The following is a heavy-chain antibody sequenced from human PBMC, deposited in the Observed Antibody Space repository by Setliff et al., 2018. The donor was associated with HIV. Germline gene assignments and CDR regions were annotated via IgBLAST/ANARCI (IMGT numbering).Heavy chain of an antibody. D-gene: IGHD5-18*01. CDR3: AGGGYSYGFGRHRAYFQY. Sequence: PSETLSLTCAVYGGSFSAYYWSWIRQTPGKGLEWIGEINHSGGTNYNPSLKSRVTMSVDTSKNQFSLKLSSVTAAGTAVFYCAGGGYSYGFGRHRAYFQYWGQGTQVTVSS. V-gene: IGHV4-34*01. CDR2: INHSGGT. CDR1: GGSFSAYY. J-gene: IGHJ1*01.